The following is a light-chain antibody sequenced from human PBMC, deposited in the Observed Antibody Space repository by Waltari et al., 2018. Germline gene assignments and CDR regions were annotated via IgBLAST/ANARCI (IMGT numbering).Light chain of an antibody. CDR1: SSNIGNYF. V-gene: IGLV1-51*01. J-gene: IGLJ3*02. CDR3: GTWDTNLRAV. CDR2: DNN. Sequence: QSVLTQPPSVSAAAGQKVTISCSGGSSNIGNYFVSWYQQFPGAAPKLLIYDNNKRPSGIPDRFSGSKSGTSATLDITGLQTGDEADYYCGTWDTNLRAVFGGGTMLTVL.